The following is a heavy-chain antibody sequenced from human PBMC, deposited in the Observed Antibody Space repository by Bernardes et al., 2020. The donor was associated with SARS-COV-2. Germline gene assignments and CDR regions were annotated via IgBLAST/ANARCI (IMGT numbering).Heavy chain of an antibody. J-gene: IGHJ6*02. V-gene: IGHV3-66*01. D-gene: IGHD1-7*01. CDR2: INHGTNT. CDR3: ARDPPTTSDYGLDV. CDR1: GFTLNSNC. Sequence: GGSLRLSCAASGFTLNSNCMCWVRQAPGKGLEWVSIINHGTNTYYADSVQGRFIISRDDSKNTLYLQMYSLRAEDTAVYYCARDPPTTSDYGLDVWGQGTTVTVSS.